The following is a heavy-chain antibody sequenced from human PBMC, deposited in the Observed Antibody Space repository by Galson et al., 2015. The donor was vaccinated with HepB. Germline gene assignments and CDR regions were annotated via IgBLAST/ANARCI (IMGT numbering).Heavy chain of an antibody. J-gene: IGHJ6*02. CDR2: INPSGGST. CDR1: GYTFTSYY. Sequence: SVKVSCKASGYTFTSYYMHWVRQAPGQGLEWMGIINPSGGSTSYAQKFQGRVTMTRDTSTSTVFMELSSLRSEDTAVYYCARGLRWYYYGMDVWGQGTTVTVSS. CDR3: ARGLRWYYYGMDV. V-gene: IGHV1-46*01. D-gene: IGHD2-15*01.